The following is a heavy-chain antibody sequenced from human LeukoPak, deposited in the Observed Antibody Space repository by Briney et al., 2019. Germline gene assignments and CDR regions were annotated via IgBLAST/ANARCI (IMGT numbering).Heavy chain of an antibody. D-gene: IGHD3-22*01. V-gene: IGHV4-39*01. CDR3: ARGNYYDSSGYYPNEYYFDY. CDR1: GGSISSSSYS. Sequence: SETLSLTCTVSGGSISSSSYSWGWIRQPPGKGLEWIGSIYYSGSTYYNPSLKSRVTISVDTSKNQFSLKLSSVTAADTAVYYCARGNYYDSSGYYPNEYYFDYWGQGTLVTVSS. CDR2: IYYSGST. J-gene: IGHJ4*02.